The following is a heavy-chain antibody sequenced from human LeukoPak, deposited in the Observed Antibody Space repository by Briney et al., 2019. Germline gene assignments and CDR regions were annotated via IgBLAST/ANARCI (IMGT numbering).Heavy chain of an antibody. CDR2: ISTFNGNT. D-gene: IGHD1-26*01. Sequence: GASVKVSCKASGYTFTSYAISWVRQAPGQGLEWMGWISTFNGNTNYAQKLQGRVTVTTDTSTSTAYMELRSLRSDDTAVYYCARDRDGLRWELQYYFDYWGQGTLVTVSS. CDR1: GYTFTSYA. J-gene: IGHJ4*02. CDR3: ARDRDGLRWELQYYFDY. V-gene: IGHV1-18*01.